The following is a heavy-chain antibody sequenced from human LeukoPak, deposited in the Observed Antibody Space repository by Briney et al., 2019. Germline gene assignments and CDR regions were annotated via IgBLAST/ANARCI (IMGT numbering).Heavy chain of an antibody. CDR3: ARGTGSSVGSTDFDY. J-gene: IGHJ4*02. CDR2: ISYDESNK. V-gene: IGHV3-30-3*01. CDR1: GFTFSSYA. Sequence: GGSLRLSCAASGFTFSSYAMHWVRQAPGKGLEWVAVISYDESNKYYADSVKGRLTISRDNSKNTLYLQMHSLRAEDTALYYCARGTGSSVGSTDFDYWGQGTLVTVSS. D-gene: IGHD6-6*01.